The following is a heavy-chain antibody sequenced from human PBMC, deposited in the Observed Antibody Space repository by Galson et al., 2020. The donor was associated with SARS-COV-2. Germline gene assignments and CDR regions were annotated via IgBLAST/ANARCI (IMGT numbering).Heavy chain of an antibody. CDR1: GGSVSSRSYF. J-gene: IGHJ5*02. CDR3: ARQSIAIELWVEGGDWFDP. D-gene: IGHD1-26*01. V-gene: IGHV4-39*01. CDR2: SHYSGKV. Sequence: SETLSLTCIVSGGSVSSRSYFWGWIRQPPGKGLEWIGSSHYSGKVSYTPSLKSRVTISVDTSKNQFSLRLNSVTAADTAVYYCARQSIAIELWVEGGDWFDPWGQGTLVTVSS.